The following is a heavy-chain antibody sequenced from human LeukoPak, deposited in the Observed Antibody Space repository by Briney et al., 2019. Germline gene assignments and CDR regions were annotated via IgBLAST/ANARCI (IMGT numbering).Heavy chain of an antibody. D-gene: IGHD6-19*01. CDR3: ARGYSSGWSEILDY. CDR2: MNPNSGNT. Sequence: ASVKVSCKASGYTFTSYDINWVRQATGQGLEWMGWMNPNSGNTGYAQKFQGRVTMTRNTSISTAYMELSSLRSEDTAVYYCARGYSSGWSEILDYWGQGTLVTVSS. J-gene: IGHJ4*02. CDR1: GYTFTSYD. V-gene: IGHV1-8*01.